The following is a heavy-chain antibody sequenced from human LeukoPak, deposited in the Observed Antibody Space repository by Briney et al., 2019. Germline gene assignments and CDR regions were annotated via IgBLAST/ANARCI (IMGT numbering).Heavy chain of an antibody. Sequence: ASVKVSCKASGYTFTGYYMHWVRQAPGQGLEWMGWINPNSGGTNYAQKFQGRVTMTRDTSISTAYMELSRLRSDDTAVYYCARGIHYYDSRQYYFDYWGQGTLVTVSS. CDR1: GYTFTGYY. CDR3: ARGIHYYDSRQYYFDY. D-gene: IGHD3-22*01. J-gene: IGHJ4*02. CDR2: INPNSGGT. V-gene: IGHV1-2*02.